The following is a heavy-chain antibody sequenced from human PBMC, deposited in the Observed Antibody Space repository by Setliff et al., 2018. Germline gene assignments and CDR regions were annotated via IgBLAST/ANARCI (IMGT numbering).Heavy chain of an antibody. CDR2: VKTKSDSGTV. CDR1: GLSFSDAW. Sequence: PGGSLRLSCAASGLSFSDAWLSWVRQAPGKGLEWVGRVKTKSDSGTVDYAAPVEGRFTTSRDDSRSTVYLQMNSLKTEDTAVYYCSTDCTTTRCTMDVWGKGTMVTVSS. V-gene: IGHV3-15*01. D-gene: IGHD2-2*01. J-gene: IGHJ6*03. CDR3: STDCTTTRCTMDV.